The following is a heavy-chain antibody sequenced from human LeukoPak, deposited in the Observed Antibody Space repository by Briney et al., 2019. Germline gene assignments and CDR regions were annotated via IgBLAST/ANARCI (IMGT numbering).Heavy chain of an antibody. CDR1: GFTFGKYW. CDR2: IKLDGSEK. J-gene: IGHJ6*02. CDR3: ARGNAMGV. Sequence: GGSLRLSCVASGFTFGKYWMSWVRQAPGKGLEWVANIKLDGSEKNYVDSVKGRFTISRDNTKNSLYLQMNSLRAEDTALYYCARGNAMGVWGQGTTVTASS. V-gene: IGHV3-7*01.